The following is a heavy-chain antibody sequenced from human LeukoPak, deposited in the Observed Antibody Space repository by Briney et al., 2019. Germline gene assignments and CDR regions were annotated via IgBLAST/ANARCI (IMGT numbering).Heavy chain of an antibody. V-gene: IGHV3-53*01. CDR2: IYSGGST. CDR3: AREGGAGGTIDY. CDR1: GFTLSSNY. Sequence: GGSLRLSCAASGFTLSSNYMSWVRQAPGKGLEWVSVIYSGGSTYYTDSVKGRFTISIDNSKNTLSLQMNSLRAEDTAVYYCAREGGAGGTIDYWGQGTLVTVSS. D-gene: IGHD2-8*01. J-gene: IGHJ4*02.